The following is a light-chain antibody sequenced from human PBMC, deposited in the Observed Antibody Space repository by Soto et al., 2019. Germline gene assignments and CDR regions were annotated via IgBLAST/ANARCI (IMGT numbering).Light chain of an antibody. V-gene: IGKV4-1*01. Sequence: DIVMTQSPDSLAVSLGERATINCKSSQNILWSSNNKNYLAWYQQKLRQPPKLLIHWASTRESGVPDRFSGSGSGTDFTLTISSLQSEAVAVYYCQHYGTTPLTFDGGTKVEIK. CDR3: QHYGTTPLT. CDR1: QNILWSSNNKNY. J-gene: IGKJ4*01. CDR2: WAS.